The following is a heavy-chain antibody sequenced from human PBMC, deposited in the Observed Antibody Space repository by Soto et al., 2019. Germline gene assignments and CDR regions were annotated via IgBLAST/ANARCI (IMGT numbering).Heavy chain of an antibody. D-gene: IGHD6-13*01. CDR2: IIPIFGTA. V-gene: IGHV1-69*13. Sequence: SVKVSCKASGGTFSSYAISWVRQAPGQGLEWMGGIIPIFGTANYAQKFQGRVTITADESTSTAYMELSSLRSEDTAVYYCARGSPDYSSSWYFDYWGQGTLVTVSS. CDR1: GGTFSSYA. CDR3: ARGSPDYSSSWYFDY. J-gene: IGHJ4*02.